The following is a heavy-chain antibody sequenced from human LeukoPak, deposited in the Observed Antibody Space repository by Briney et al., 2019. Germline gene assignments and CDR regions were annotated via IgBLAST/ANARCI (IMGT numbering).Heavy chain of an antibody. CDR2: ISGSATTT. J-gene: IGHJ3*02. CDR3: AKGVWATILTNDAFDI. Sequence: PGGSLRLSCAASGFTFTTYAMSWVRQAPGKGLEWVSAISGSATTTYYADSVKGRFTISRDNSKNTLYLQMNSLRAEDTAVYYCAKGVWATILTNDAFDIWGQGTMVTVSS. D-gene: IGHD3-9*01. V-gene: IGHV3-23*01. CDR1: GFTFTTYA.